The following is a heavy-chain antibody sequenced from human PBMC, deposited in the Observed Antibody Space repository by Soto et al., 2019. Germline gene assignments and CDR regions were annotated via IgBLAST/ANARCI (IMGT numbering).Heavy chain of an antibody. CDR1: GGSISRSNIC. D-gene: IGHD3-10*01. J-gene: IGHJ5*02. CDR3: ARRLARGVIGWFDP. CDR2: IHYSGTT. V-gene: IGHV4-39*02. Sequence: SETLSLTCSVSGGSISRSNICWGWILQTPGKGLEWIGCIHYSGTTYYSPSLKSRVTISVDTSKNHFSLNLTSVTAADTAVYYCARRLARGVIGWFDPWGQGTLVTVSS.